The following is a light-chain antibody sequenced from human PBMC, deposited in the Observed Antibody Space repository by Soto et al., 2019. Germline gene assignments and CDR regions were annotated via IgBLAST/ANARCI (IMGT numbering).Light chain of an antibody. CDR2: EVI. CDR1: SSDVGGYNY. CDR3: SSYAGSNNLV. V-gene: IGLV2-8*01. J-gene: IGLJ2*01. Sequence: QSALTQPPSASGSPGQSVTISCTGTSSDVGGYNYVSWYQHHPGKAPKLMIYEVIRRPSGVPDRFSGSKSGNTASLTVSGLQAVDEADYYCSSYAGSNNLVFGGGTKLTVL.